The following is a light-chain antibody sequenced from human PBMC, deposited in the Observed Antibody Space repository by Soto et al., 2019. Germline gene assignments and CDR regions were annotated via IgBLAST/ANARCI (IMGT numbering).Light chain of an antibody. CDR2: GAS. CDR1: QSVNIY. J-gene: IGKJ4*01. Sequence: EIVMTQSPATLSVSPGERATLSCRASQSVNIYLAWYQQKPGQAPRLHIFGASYRATGIPARFSGSGSGTEFNLTISSLQSEDFAVYFCQQYDDWLRLTFGGGTKVEIK. CDR3: QQYDDWLRLT. V-gene: IGKV3D-15*01.